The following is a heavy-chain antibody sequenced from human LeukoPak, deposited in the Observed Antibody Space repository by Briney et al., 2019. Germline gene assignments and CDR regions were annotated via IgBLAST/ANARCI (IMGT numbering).Heavy chain of an antibody. J-gene: IGHJ4*02. Sequence: ASVKVSCKSSGYTFTSYYMHWVRQAPGQGLEWMGIINPSGGSTSYAQKFQGRVTMTRDTSTSTVYMELSSLRSEDTAVYYCARDRYYYDSGYYPYFDYWGQGTLVTVSS. V-gene: IGHV1-46*01. CDR3: ARDRYYYDSGYYPYFDY. D-gene: IGHD3-22*01. CDR2: INPSGGST. CDR1: GYTFTSYY.